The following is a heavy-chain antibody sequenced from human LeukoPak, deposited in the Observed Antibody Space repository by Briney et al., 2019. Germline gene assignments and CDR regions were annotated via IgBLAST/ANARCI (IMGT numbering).Heavy chain of an antibody. D-gene: IGHD2-2*01. CDR1: GFTFSSYG. CDR2: ISYDGSND. J-gene: IGHJ6*02. Sequence: GRSLRLSRAAPGFTFSSYGMNWVRPAPGKGLGWVAGISYDGSNDFYADSVKGRFPISRDNSKNTLYLQMNSLRAEDTALYYCAKGQGLYAPLRNYGLDVWGQGTTVTVSS. V-gene: IGHV3-30*18. CDR3: AKGQGLYAPLRNYGLDV.